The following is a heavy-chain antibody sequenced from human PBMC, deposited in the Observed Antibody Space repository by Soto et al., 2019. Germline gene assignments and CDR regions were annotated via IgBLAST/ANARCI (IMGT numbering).Heavy chain of an antibody. J-gene: IGHJ4*02. D-gene: IGHD2-15*01. Sequence: QVQLQESGPGLVKPSETLSLTCTVSGGSISSYYWSWIRHPPGKGLEWIGYIYYSGSTNYNPSLKSRVTISVDTSKNQFSLKLSSVTAADTAVYYCARDECSGGSCYSGYWGQGTLVTVSS. CDR2: IYYSGST. CDR3: ARDECSGGSCYSGY. CDR1: GGSISSYY. V-gene: IGHV4-59*01.